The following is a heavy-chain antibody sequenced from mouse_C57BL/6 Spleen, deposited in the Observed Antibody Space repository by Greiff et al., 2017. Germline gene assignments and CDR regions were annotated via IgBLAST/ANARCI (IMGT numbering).Heavy chain of an antibody. CDR3: ARAGDYYGSSRWYFDV. V-gene: IGHV5-16*01. CDR1: GFTFSDYY. CDR2: INYDGSST. J-gene: IGHJ1*03. Sequence: EVQVVESEGGLVQPGSSMKLSCTASGFTFSDYYMAWVRQVPEKGLEWVANINYDGSSTYYLDSLKSRFIISRDNAKNILYLQMSSLKSEDTATYYCARAGDYYGSSRWYFDVWGTGTTVTVSS. D-gene: IGHD1-1*01.